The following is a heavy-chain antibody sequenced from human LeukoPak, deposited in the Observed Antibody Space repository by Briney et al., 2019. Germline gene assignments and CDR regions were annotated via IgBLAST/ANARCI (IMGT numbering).Heavy chain of an antibody. CDR3: ARVSDVTGTGWFDP. Sequence: ASVKVSCKASGYTFTSDGISWVRQAPGQGLEWMGWISAYNGNTNYAQKFQGRVTMTTDTSTSTAYMELRSLRSDDTAAYYCARVSDVTGTGWFDPWGQGTLVTVSS. V-gene: IGHV1-18*01. CDR2: ISAYNGNT. J-gene: IGHJ5*02. CDR1: GYTFTSDG. D-gene: IGHD1-7*01.